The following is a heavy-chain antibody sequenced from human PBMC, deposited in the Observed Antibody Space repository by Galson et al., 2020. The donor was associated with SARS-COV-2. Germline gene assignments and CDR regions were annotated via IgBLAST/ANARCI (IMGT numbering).Heavy chain of an antibody. J-gene: IGHJ5*02. CDR3: AKVVSSYCSGGSCSPAKWFDA. V-gene: IGHV3-23*01. Sequence: GESLKISCAASGFAFSNSVMSWVRQAPGKGLEWVSAISGSGSGTYYADSVKGRFTISRDNSKNTVYLQMKSLRSGDTAAYFCAKVVSSYCSGGSCSPAKWFDAWGQGTLVTVSS. CDR2: ISGSGSGT. CDR1: GFAFSNSV. D-gene: IGHD2-15*01.